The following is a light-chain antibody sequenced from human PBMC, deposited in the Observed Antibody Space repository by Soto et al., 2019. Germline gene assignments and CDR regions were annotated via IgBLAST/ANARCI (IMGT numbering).Light chain of an antibody. CDR3: CSYAGSYTYV. Sequence: QSALTQPASVSGSPGQSITISCTGTSSDVGSYNLVSWYQQHPGKALKLLIYDGGKRPSGVSNRFSGSKSGNTASLTISGLQAEDEADYYCCSYAGSYTYVFGTGTKVTVL. CDR2: DGG. V-gene: IGLV2-23*01. J-gene: IGLJ1*01. CDR1: SSDVGSYNL.